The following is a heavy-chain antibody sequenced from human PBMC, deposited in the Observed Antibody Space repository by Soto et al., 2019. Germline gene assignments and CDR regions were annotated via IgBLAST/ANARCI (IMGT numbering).Heavy chain of an antibody. CDR2: IYYSGST. CDR3: ARQQNKVADPYYFDY. Sequence: SETLSLTCTVSGGSISSSSYYWGWIRQPPGKGLEWIGSIYYSGSTYYNPSLKSRVTISVDTSKNQFSLKLSSVTAADTAVYYCARQQNKVADPYYFDYWGQGTLDTVSS. CDR1: GGSISSSSYY. D-gene: IGHD6-19*01. J-gene: IGHJ4*02. V-gene: IGHV4-39*01.